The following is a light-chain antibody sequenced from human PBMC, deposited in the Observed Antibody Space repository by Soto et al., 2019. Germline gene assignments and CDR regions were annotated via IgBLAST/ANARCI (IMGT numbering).Light chain of an antibody. CDR3: SSYTSSSTYVV. J-gene: IGLJ2*01. CDR1: SSDVGGYNY. Sequence: QSVLTQPASVSGSPGQSITISCTGTSSDVGGYNYVSWYQQHPGKAPKLMIYDVSNRPSGVSNRFSGSKSGNTASLTISGLQAEDEADYYCSSYTSSSTYVVFGGGTKLTV. V-gene: IGLV2-14*01. CDR2: DVS.